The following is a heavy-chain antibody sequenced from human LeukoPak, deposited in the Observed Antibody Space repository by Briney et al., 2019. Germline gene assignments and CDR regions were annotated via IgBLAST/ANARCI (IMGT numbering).Heavy chain of an antibody. V-gene: IGHV3-23*01. J-gene: IGHJ5*02. Sequence: GGSLRLSCVASGFTFSNYAMNWVRQAPGKGLEWVSGISGGGGNTYYADSVKGRFTISRDNSKNTLYLQMNSLRAEDTAVYHCAKNGGYQVLYNWFDPWGQGVLVTVSS. CDR1: GFTFSNYA. D-gene: IGHD2-2*01. CDR3: AKNGGYQVLYNWFDP. CDR2: ISGGGGNT.